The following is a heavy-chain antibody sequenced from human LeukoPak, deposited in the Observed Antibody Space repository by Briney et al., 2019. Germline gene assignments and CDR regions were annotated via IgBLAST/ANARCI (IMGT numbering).Heavy chain of an antibody. CDR2: ISYDGSNK. J-gene: IGHJ4*02. V-gene: IGHV3-30*04. CDR3: ARDGERQSSLIPHMAGPWGFDY. D-gene: IGHD6-19*01. CDR1: GFTFSSYA. Sequence: PGRSLRLSCAASGFTFSSYAMHWVRQAPGKGLEWVAVISYDGSNKYYADSVKGRFTISRDNSKNTLYLQMNSLRAEDTAVYYCARDGERQSSLIPHMAGPWGFDYWGQGTLVTVSS.